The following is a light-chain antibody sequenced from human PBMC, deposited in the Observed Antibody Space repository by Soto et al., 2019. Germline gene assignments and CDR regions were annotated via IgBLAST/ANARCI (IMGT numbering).Light chain of an antibody. J-gene: IGKJ1*01. Sequence: EIVLTQSPGTLSLFPGERATLSCRTSQSISNTYLAWYQQKPGQAPSLLIYGAFTRATGIPARFSGTGSGTEFTLTISSLQSEDFALYYCQQYNDWPLTFGQGTKVEV. CDR1: QSISNTY. CDR2: GAF. V-gene: IGKV3-15*01. CDR3: QQYNDWPLT.